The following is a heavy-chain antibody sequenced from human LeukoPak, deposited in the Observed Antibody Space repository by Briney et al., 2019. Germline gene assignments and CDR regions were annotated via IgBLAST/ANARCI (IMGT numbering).Heavy chain of an antibody. CDR1: GDSVSNNIIV. V-gene: IGHV6-1*01. CDR2: TYYRSKWYN. CDR3: ARDPYDRNWNDAFDI. Sequence: SQTLSLTCVISGDSVSNNIIVWSWIRQSPSRGLEWLGRTYYRSKWYNDYAVSVKGRISIDADTSKNQFSLHLNSVTPEDTAVYYCARDPYDRNWNDAFDIWGQGTLVTVSS. D-gene: IGHD1-1*01. J-gene: IGHJ3*02.